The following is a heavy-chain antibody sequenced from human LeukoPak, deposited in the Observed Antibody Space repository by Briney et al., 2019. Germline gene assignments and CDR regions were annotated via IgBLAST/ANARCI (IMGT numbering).Heavy chain of an antibody. CDR2: ISAYSGNT. CDR3: ARFMTTVTTFDY. J-gene: IGHJ4*02. Sequence: GASVKVSCKASGYTFTSYGITWVRQAPGQGLEWMGWISAYSGNTNYAQKFQGRVTMTTDTSTSTAYMELRSLRSDDTAVYYCARFMTTVTTFDYWGQGTLVTVSS. D-gene: IGHD4-17*01. V-gene: IGHV1-18*01. CDR1: GYTFTSYG.